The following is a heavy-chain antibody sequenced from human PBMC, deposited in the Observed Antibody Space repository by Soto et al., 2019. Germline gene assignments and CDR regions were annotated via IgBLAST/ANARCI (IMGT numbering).Heavy chain of an antibody. Sequence: SVKVYCKAAGGTFSSYAISWVRQAPGQGLEWMGGIIPIFGTANYAQKFQGRVTITADESTSTAYMELSSLRSEDTAVYYCASDLGLRHYGDTRNPALYWGQGTLVTVSS. CDR2: IIPIFGTA. J-gene: IGHJ4*02. CDR3: ASDLGLRHYGDTRNPALY. D-gene: IGHD4-17*01. V-gene: IGHV1-69*13. CDR1: GGTFSSYA.